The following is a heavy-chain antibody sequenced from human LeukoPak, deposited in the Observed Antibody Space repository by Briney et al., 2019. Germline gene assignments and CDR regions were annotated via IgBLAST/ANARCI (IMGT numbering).Heavy chain of an antibody. CDR2: IYYSGST. D-gene: IGHD3-10*01. Sequence: SETLSLTCTVSGGSISSYYWSWIRQPPGKGLEWIGYIYYSGSTNYNPSLKSRVTMSVDTSKNQFSLKLSSVTAADTAVYYCARAIRAGYYGSGSYPNYYYYYMDVWGKGTTVTISS. J-gene: IGHJ6*03. CDR3: ARAIRAGYYGSGSYPNYYYYYMDV. V-gene: IGHV4-59*12. CDR1: GGSISSYY.